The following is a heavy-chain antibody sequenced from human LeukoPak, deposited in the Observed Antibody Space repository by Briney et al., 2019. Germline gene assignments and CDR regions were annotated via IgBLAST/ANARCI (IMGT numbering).Heavy chain of an antibody. CDR1: GFTFSSCW. V-gene: IGHV3-7*01. D-gene: IGHD2/OR15-2a*01. CDR3: ASLSLGY. J-gene: IGHJ4*02. Sequence: PGGSLRLSCAASGFTFSSCWMTWVRQTPGKGLERVASIKEDGSGKYYVDSVKGRFTISRDNAKNSLSLQMNSLRVEDAAIYYCASLSLGYWGQGTLVTVSS. CDR2: IKEDGSGK.